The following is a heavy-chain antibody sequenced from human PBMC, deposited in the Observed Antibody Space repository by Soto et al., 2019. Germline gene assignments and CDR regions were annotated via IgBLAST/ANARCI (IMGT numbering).Heavy chain of an antibody. V-gene: IGHV1-24*01. D-gene: IGHD4-17*01. J-gene: IGHJ5*02. Sequence: QVQLVQSGAEVKKPGASVKVSCKVSGYTLNEVAMHWVRQAPGKGLEWLGGFDPEEAETIYAQHCQGRVTMTEDTSTDTVYMELSSLRSEDTALYFCTTYHGDYNFDHWGQGTLVTVSS. CDR3: TTYHGDYNFDH. CDR2: FDPEEAET. CDR1: GYTLNEVA.